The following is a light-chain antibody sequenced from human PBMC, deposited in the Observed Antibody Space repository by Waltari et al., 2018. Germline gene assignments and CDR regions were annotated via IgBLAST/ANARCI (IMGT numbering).Light chain of an antibody. Sequence: DIVMTQSPATLSLSPGERATLSCRASQSVRRTFAWFQQKPGQPPRLLIYGTSTRATGIPARFSGSGSGTEFSLTISSLQPEDFATYYCQQYDHWPWTFGQGTRVEAK. V-gene: IGKV3D-15*01. CDR2: GTS. CDR1: QSVRRT. CDR3: QQYDHWPWT. J-gene: IGKJ1*01.